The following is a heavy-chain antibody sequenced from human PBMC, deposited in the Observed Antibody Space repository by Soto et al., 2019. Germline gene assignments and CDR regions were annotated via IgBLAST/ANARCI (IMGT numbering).Heavy chain of an antibody. Sequence: EASVKVSCKASGGTFSSYAISWVRQAPGQGLEWIGGIIPIFGTANYAQKFQGRVTITADESTSTAYMELSSLRSEDTAVYYCARDSRYILTGYFIDYWGQGTLVTAPQ. D-gene: IGHD3-9*01. V-gene: IGHV1-69*13. J-gene: IGHJ4*02. CDR3: ARDSRYILTGYFIDY. CDR2: IIPIFGTA. CDR1: GGTFSSYA.